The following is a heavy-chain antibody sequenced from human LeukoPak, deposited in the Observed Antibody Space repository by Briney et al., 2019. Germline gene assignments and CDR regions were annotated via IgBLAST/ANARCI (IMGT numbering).Heavy chain of an antibody. J-gene: IGHJ4*02. CDR1: GYTFTSYY. D-gene: IGHD5-24*01. Sequence: ASVKVSCTASGYTFTSYYKQWLRQAPGQGLEWMGGIIPIFGTAKYAQKFQGRVTITADTSTSTAYMELSSLRSEDTAVYYCARAGWLQYYYFDYWGQGTLVTVSS. CDR2: IIPIFGTA. CDR3: ARAGWLQYYYFDY. V-gene: IGHV1-69*06.